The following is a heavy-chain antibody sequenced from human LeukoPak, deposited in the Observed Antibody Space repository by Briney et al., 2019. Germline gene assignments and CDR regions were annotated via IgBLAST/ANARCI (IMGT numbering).Heavy chain of an antibody. J-gene: IGHJ4*02. CDR3: ARVGSGGAWFDF. CDR2: VYATGTT. CDR1: GYSISGGYY. D-gene: IGHD6-19*01. Sequence: SETLSLTCTVSGYSISGGYYWGWIRQPPGKGLEWIAYVYATGTTNYNPSLKTRATISIDTSKNQLSLTLTSLTATDTAVYYCARVGSGGAWFDFWGQGALVSISS. V-gene: IGHV4-38-2*02.